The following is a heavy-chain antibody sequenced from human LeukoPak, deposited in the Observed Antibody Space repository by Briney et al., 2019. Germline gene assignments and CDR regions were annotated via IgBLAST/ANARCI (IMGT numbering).Heavy chain of an antibody. V-gene: IGHV1-2*02. Sequence: ASVKVSCKASGYTFTGYYMHWVRQAPGQGLEWMGWINPNSGGTNYAQKFQGRVTMTRDTSISTAYMELSRLRSDDTAVYYCARGQTYYDFWSGYSKDAFDIWGQGTMVTVSS. J-gene: IGHJ3*02. CDR3: ARGQTYYDFWSGYSKDAFDI. D-gene: IGHD3-3*01. CDR1: GYTFTGYY. CDR2: INPNSGGT.